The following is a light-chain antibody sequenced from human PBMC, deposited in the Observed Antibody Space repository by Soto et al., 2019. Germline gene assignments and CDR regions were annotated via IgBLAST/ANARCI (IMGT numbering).Light chain of an antibody. V-gene: IGKV3-20*01. CDR1: QSVAANY. Sequence: EIVLTQSPGTLSLSPGDRATLSCRASQSVAANYSAWFQQKPGQAPRLLIYGASNRATGIPDRFSGSGSGTDFTHTISRLDPEDFAVYYCQQYGSSPWTFGRGTKVEI. CDR2: GAS. CDR3: QQYGSSPWT. J-gene: IGKJ1*01.